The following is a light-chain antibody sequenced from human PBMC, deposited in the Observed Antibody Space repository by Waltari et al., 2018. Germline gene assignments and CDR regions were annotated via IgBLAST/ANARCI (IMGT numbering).Light chain of an antibody. CDR2: AVS. V-gene: IGLV2-14*01. Sequence: QSALTQPASVSGSPGQSITIPCTGTSSDVGFYHYVPWYQQHPGKAPKLMIYAVSERPSGVSNRFSGSKSGNTASLTISGLQADDEADYYCNSYAGSSSWVFGGGTKLTVL. J-gene: IGLJ3*02. CDR3: NSYAGSSSWV. CDR1: SSDVGFYHY.